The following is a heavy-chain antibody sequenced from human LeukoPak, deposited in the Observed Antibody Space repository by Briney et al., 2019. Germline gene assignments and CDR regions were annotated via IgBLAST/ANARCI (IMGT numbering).Heavy chain of an antibody. D-gene: IGHD6-19*01. CDR1: GGSISSYY. Sequence: PSETLSLTCTVSGGSISSYYWSWIRQPPGKGLEWIGYIYYSGSTNYNPSLKSRVTISVDTSKNQFSLKLSSVTAADTAVYYCARDAGNSGWHSYYYGMDVWGQGTTVTVSS. V-gene: IGHV4-59*01. CDR3: ARDAGNSGWHSYYYGMDV. J-gene: IGHJ6*02. CDR2: IYYSGST.